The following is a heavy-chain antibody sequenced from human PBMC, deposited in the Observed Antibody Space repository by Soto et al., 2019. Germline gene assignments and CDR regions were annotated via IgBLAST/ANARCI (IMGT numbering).Heavy chain of an antibody. D-gene: IGHD4-17*01. CDR3: VSQRTTVPTQAYFDY. CDR2: VYYRGRS. V-gene: IGHV4-39*01. Sequence: SETLSLTCTVSGGSVTNSSYYWGWIRQSPGKGLEWIGSVYYRGRSYSKSSVKSRVTISVDTSKNRFSLSSNSVTASDTAVYFCVSQRTTVPTQAYFDYWGPGALVTVSS. CDR1: GGSVTNSSYY. J-gene: IGHJ4*02.